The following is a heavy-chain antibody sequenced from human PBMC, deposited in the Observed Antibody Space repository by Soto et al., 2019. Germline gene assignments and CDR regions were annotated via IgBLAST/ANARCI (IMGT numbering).Heavy chain of an antibody. CDR1: GNTFSAYY. V-gene: IGHV1-2*02. CDR2: INPKFGDT. CDR3: ARNMDYYYGPGSGNGHGV. J-gene: IGHJ6*02. Sequence: QVQLVQSGAEVKEPGDSVRVSCEASGNTFSAYYIHWVRQAPGQGLEWMGWINPKFGDTTYAQDFQGRVTMTRDMSISTVYMELSRLTSDDTAIYYCARNMDYYYGPGSGNGHGVWGQGTTVTVFS. D-gene: IGHD3-10*01.